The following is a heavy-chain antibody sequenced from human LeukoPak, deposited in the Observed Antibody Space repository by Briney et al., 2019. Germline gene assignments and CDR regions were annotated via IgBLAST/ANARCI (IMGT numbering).Heavy chain of an antibody. J-gene: IGHJ4*02. V-gene: IGHV4-31*03. CDR1: GGSISSGGYY. CDR2: IYYSGST. Sequence: PSETLSLTCTVSGGSISSGGYYWSWIRQHPGKGLEWIGYIYYSGSTYYNPSLKSRVTISVDTSKNQFSLKLSSATAADTAVYYCARGFSRDGYNPSDYWGQGTLVTVSS. D-gene: IGHD5-24*01. CDR3: ARGFSRDGYNPSDY.